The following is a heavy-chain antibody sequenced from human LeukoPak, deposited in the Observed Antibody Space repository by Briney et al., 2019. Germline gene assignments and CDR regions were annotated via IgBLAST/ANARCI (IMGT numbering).Heavy chain of an antibody. J-gene: IGHJ4*02. CDR3: ARAGGDYGDLLPVDY. CDR1: GGTFSSYA. D-gene: IGHD4-17*01. Sequence: ASVKVSCKASGGTFSSYAISWVRQAPGQGLEWMGRIIPILGIANYAQKFQGRVTITADKSTSTAYMELSRLRSDDTAVYYCARAGGDYGDLLPVDYWGQGTLVTVSS. CDR2: IIPILGIA. V-gene: IGHV1-69*04.